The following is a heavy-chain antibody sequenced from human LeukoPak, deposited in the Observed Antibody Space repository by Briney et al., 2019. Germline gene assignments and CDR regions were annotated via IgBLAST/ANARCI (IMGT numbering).Heavy chain of an antibody. D-gene: IGHD1-26*01. V-gene: IGHV4-34*01. J-gene: IGHJ4*02. CDR3: ARGPHEWQPTDY. CDR2: INHSGST. CDR1: GGSFSGYY. Sequence: SETLSLTCAVYGGSFSGYYWSWIRQPPGKGLEWIGEINHSGSTNYNPSLKSRVTISVDTSKNQFPLKLSSVTAADTAVYYCARGPHEWQPTDYWGQGTLVTVSS.